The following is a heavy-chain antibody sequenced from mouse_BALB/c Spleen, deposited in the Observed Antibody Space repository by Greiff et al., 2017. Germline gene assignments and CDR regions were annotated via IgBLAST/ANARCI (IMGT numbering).Heavy chain of an antibody. D-gene: IGHD1-1*01. CDR2: ISDGGSYT. CDR1: GFTFSDYY. J-gene: IGHJ1*01. Sequence: EVQVVESGGGLVKPGGSLKLSCAASGFTFSDYYMYWVRQTPEKRLEWVATISDGGSYTYYPDSVKGRFTISRDNAKNNLYLQMSSLKSEDTAMYYCARYGSSYWYFDVWGAGTTVTVSS. CDR3: ARYGSSYWYFDV. V-gene: IGHV5-4*02.